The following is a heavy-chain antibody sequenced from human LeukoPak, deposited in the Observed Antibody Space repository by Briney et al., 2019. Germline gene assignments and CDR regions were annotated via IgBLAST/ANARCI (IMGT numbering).Heavy chain of an antibody. Sequence: PGGSLRLSCAASGLTFSSHWMSWVRQAPGKGLEWVGNIKEDGSEKHYVDSVKGRFTISRDNAKNSVYLQMHSLRAEDTAVYYCARGYTWLDYWGQGTLVTVSS. CDR2: IKEDGSEK. CDR3: ARGYTWLDY. J-gene: IGHJ4*02. CDR1: GLTFSSHW. D-gene: IGHD5-12*01. V-gene: IGHV3-7*04.